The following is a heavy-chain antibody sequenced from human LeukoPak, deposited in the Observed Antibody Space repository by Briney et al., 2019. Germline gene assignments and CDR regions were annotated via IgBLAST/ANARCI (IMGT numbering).Heavy chain of an antibody. D-gene: IGHD3-22*01. CDR2: INWNSDNI. CDR1: GFTFNDHA. J-gene: IGHJ3*01. Sequence: QPGRSLRLSCAASGFTFNDHAMYWVRQAPGKGLEWVSGINWNSDNIGYADSVKGRFTIYRDDAKNSLFLQMNSLRAEDTALYYCARASYYYDTTGLGAVDFWGQGTMVTVSS. V-gene: IGHV3-9*01. CDR3: ARASYYYDTTGLGAVDF.